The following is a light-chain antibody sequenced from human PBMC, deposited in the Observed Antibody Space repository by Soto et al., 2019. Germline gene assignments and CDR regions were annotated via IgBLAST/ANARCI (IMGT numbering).Light chain of an antibody. CDR3: QQYGYLVT. CDR2: GAS. J-gene: IGKJ4*01. V-gene: IGKV3-15*01. Sequence: EIMLTQSPATLSVSPGETATLSCRASQSVSSTLAWYQQKTGQAPRLLIFGASTRATGISPRFSGSGSGTEFTLTISRLEPEDFAMYYCQQYGYLVTCGGGTKV. CDR1: QSVSST.